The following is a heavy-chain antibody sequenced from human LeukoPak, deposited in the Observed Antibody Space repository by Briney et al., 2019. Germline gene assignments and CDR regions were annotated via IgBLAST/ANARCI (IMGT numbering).Heavy chain of an antibody. J-gene: IGHJ4*02. CDR1: GFTFSSYE. D-gene: IGHD6-19*01. CDR2: ISSSGSTI. Sequence: QPGGSLRLSCAASGFTFSSYEMSWVRQAPGKGLEWVSYISSSGSTIYYADSVKGRFTISRDNAKNSLYLQMNSLRAEDTAVYYCARGGRAQLAVAGTHNIDYWGQGTLVTVSS. CDR3: ARGGRAQLAVAGTHNIDY. V-gene: IGHV3-48*03.